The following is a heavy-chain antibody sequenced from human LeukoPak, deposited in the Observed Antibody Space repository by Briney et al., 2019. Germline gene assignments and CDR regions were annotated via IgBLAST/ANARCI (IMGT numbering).Heavy chain of an antibody. J-gene: IGHJ6*02. D-gene: IGHD6-19*01. CDR3: AKAIAVAGTGYYYYYYGMDV. CDR1: GFTFSSYA. Sequence: PGGSLRLSCAASGFTFSSYAMSWVRQAPGKGLGWVSAISGSGGSTYYADSVKGRFTISRDNSKNTLYLQMNSLRAEDTAVYYCAKAIAVAGTGYYYYYYGMDVWGQGTTVTVSS. V-gene: IGHV3-23*01. CDR2: ISGSGGST.